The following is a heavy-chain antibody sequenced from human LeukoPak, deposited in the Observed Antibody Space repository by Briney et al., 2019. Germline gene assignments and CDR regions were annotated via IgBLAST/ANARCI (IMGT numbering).Heavy chain of an antibody. CDR3: ARKLMYSSGFDY. V-gene: IGHV3-64*01. Sequence: GGSLRLSCAASGFTFSSYAMHWVRQAPGKGLEYVSAISSNGGSTYYANSEKGRFTISRDNSENTLYLQMGSLRAEDMAVYYCARKLMYSSGFDYWGQGTLVTVSS. D-gene: IGHD6-19*01. J-gene: IGHJ4*02. CDR2: ISSNGGST. CDR1: GFTFSSYA.